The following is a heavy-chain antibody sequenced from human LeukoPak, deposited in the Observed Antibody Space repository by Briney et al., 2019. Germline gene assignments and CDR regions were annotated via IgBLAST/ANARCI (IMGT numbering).Heavy chain of an antibody. Sequence: GGSLRLSCAASGFTFSSYGMNWIRQAPGKGLEWVSSISSSTSYIYYADSVKGRFTISKDNAKNSLYLQMNSLRAEDTAVYYCARAGGSTVSHSDYWGQGTLVTVSS. J-gene: IGHJ4*02. CDR3: ARAGGSTVSHSDY. V-gene: IGHV3-21*01. D-gene: IGHD4-17*01. CDR2: ISSSTSYI. CDR1: GFTFSSYG.